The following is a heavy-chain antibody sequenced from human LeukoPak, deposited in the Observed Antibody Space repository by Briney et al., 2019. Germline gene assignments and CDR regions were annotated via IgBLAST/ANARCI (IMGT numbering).Heavy chain of an antibody. V-gene: IGHV4-34*01. D-gene: IGHD6-6*01. J-gene: IGHJ3*01. CDR2: INHSRST. CDR3: AKVYSSSSRDSFDV. Sequence: PGGSLRLSCAASGFTVSSNYMSWVRQPPGKGLEWIGEINHSRSTTYNPSLKSRVTMSVDTCKSQFSLRLSSVTAADTAVYYCAKVYSSSSRDSFDVWGQGTMVTVSS. CDR1: GFTVSSNY.